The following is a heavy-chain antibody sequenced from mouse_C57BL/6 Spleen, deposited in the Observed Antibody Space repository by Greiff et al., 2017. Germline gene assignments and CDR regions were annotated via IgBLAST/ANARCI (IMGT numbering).Heavy chain of an antibody. Sequence: QVQLQQSGAELVKPGASVKLSCKASGYTFTSYWMHWVKQRPGQGLEWIGMIHPNSGSTNYNEKFKSKATLTVDKSSSTAYMQLSSLTSEDSAVYYCARQATVVAPGYGMDYWGQGTSVTVSS. J-gene: IGHJ4*01. CDR1: GYTFTSYW. CDR2: IHPNSGST. CDR3: ARQATVVAPGYGMDY. D-gene: IGHD1-1*01. V-gene: IGHV1-64*01.